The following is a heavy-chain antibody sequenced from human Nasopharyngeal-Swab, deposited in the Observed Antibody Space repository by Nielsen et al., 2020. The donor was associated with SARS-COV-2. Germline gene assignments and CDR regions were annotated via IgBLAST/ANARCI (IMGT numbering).Heavy chain of an antibody. Sequence: SETLSLTCTVSGGSISSYYWSWIRQPPGKGLEWIGYIYYSGSTNYNPSLKSRVTISVDASKNQFSLKLSSMTAADTAVYYCARHKGAGARSSGPYYYYGMDVWGQGTTVTVSS. V-gene: IGHV4-59*08. CDR1: GGSISSYY. J-gene: IGHJ6*02. CDR3: ARHKGAGARSSGPYYYYGMDV. D-gene: IGHD1-26*01. CDR2: IYYSGST.